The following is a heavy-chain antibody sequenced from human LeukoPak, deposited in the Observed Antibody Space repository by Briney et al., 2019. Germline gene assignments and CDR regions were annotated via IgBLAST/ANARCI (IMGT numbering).Heavy chain of an antibody. V-gene: IGHV3-66*02. CDR2: IYSGGST. CDR3: ARERAVAGVDY. D-gene: IGHD6-19*01. J-gene: IGHJ4*02. Sequence: GGSLRLSCAASGFTASSNYMSWVRQAPGKGLEWVSVIYSGGSTYYADSVKGRFTISRDNSKNTLYLQMNSLRAEDTAVYYCARERAVAGVDYWGQGTLVTVSS. CDR1: GFTASSNY.